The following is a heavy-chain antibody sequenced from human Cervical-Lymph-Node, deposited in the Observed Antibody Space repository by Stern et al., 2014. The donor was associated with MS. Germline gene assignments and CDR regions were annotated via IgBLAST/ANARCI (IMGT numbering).Heavy chain of an antibody. J-gene: IGHJ4*02. V-gene: IGHV1-8*01. CDR2: MKPDGGDT. CDR3: TKAWDS. CDR1: GYTFTSDD. Sequence: QVQLVQSGAEVKKPGASVKVSCKTSGYTFTSDDINWVRQASGQGLEWMGWMKPDGGDTGYAQTFPGRLTHTRDHSPRTRYLALTALRAEDTALYYCTKAWDSWGQGTLVIVSS.